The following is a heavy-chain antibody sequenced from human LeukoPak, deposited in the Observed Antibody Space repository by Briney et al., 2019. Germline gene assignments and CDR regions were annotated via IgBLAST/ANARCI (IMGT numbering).Heavy chain of an antibody. J-gene: IGHJ6*03. D-gene: IGHD6-6*01. V-gene: IGHV3-21*01. Sequence: GGSLRLSCAASGFTFSSYSMNWVRQAPGKGLEWVSSISSSSSYVYYADSVKGRYTISRDNAKNSLYLQMNSLRAEDTAVYYCARGIAARPPYYYYYYMDVWGKGTTVTVSS. CDR1: GFTFSSYS. CDR3: ARGIAARPPYYYYYYMDV. CDR2: ISSSSSYV.